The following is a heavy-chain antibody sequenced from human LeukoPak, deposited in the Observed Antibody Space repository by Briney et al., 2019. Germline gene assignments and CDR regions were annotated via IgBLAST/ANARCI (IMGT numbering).Heavy chain of an antibody. D-gene: IGHD4-17*01. Sequence: ASVKVSCKASGYTFTSYGISWVRQAPGQGLEWMGWISAYNGNTNYAQKLQGRVTMTTDTSTSTAYMELRSLRSDDTAVYYCVTSDYGDYFDYWGQGTPVTVSS. J-gene: IGHJ4*02. V-gene: IGHV1-18*04. CDR3: VTSDYGDYFDY. CDR1: GYTFTSYG. CDR2: ISAYNGNT.